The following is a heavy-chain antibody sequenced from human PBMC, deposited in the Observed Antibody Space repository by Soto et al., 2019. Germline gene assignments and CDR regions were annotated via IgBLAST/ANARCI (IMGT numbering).Heavy chain of an antibody. CDR3: ARLRRRGLEIVVVIPHADAFDI. D-gene: IGHD3-22*01. CDR1: GGPFSRYA. V-gene: IGHV1-69*13. CDR2: IIPIFGTA. Sequence: SVKVSCKASGGPFSRYAISWVRQAPVQGLEWMGGIIPIFGTANYAQKFQGRVTITADESTSTAYMELSSLRSEDTAVYYCARLRRRGLEIVVVIPHADAFDIWGQGTMVTVSS. J-gene: IGHJ3*02.